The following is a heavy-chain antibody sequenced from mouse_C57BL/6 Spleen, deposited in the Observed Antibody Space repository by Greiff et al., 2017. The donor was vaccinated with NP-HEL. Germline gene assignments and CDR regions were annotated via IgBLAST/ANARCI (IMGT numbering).Heavy chain of an antibody. CDR3: ARVYYGSREGFAY. CDR1: GFSLTSYG. CDR2: IWGVGST. Sequence: VHLVESGPGLVAPSQSLSITCTVSGFSLTSYGVDWVRQSPGKGLEWLGVIWGVGSTNYNSALKSRLSISKDNSKSQVFLKMNSLQTDDTAMYYCARVYYGSREGFAYWGQGTLVTVSA. D-gene: IGHD1-1*01. V-gene: IGHV2-6*01. J-gene: IGHJ3*01.